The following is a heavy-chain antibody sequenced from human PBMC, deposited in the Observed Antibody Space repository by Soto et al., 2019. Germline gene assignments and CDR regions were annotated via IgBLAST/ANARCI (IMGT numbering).Heavy chain of an antibody. CDR2: IYSGDSA. CDR1: GFTVSSNY. D-gene: IGHD6-6*01. Sequence: GGSLRLSCVASGFTVSSNYMSWVRQAPGKGLEWDSVIYSGDSAYYADSVKGRFTISRDTSKNTLYLQMNSLRVEDTAVYYCARDRSSSSFFYFDYWGQGTLVTVSS. V-gene: IGHV3-53*01. CDR3: ARDRSSSSFFYFDY. J-gene: IGHJ4*02.